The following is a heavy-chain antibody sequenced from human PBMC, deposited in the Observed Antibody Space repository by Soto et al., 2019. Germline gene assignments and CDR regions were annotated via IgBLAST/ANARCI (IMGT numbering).Heavy chain of an antibody. D-gene: IGHD3-22*01. CDR3: ARRLPLNSSGYPPLDY. J-gene: IGHJ4*02. CDR2: IYPGDSDT. CDR1: GYSFTNYW. V-gene: IGHV5-51*01. Sequence: PGESLKISCTASGYSFTNYWIGWVRQMPGKGLEWVGIIYPGDSDTRYSPSFQGQVTISADKSSTTAYLQWGTLKASDTAMYYCARRLPLNSSGYPPLDYWSQGTLVTVS.